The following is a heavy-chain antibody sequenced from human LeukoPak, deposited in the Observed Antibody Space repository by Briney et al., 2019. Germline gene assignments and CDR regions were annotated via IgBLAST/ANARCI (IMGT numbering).Heavy chain of an antibody. Sequence: ASVKVSCKASGYTFTSYYMHWVRQAPGQGLEWMGWINPNSGGTNYAQKFQGWVTVTRDTSISTAHMELSRLRSDDTAVYYCARGVVVPAATNWFDPWGQGTLVTVSS. CDR1: GYTFTSYY. V-gene: IGHV1-2*04. D-gene: IGHD2-2*01. CDR2: INPNSGGT. J-gene: IGHJ5*02. CDR3: ARGVVVPAATNWFDP.